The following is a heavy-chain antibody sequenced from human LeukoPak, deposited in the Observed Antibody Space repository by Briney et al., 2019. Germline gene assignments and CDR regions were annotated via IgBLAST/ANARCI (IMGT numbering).Heavy chain of an antibody. CDR3: ARLDCLSDECYNY. D-gene: IGHD2-21*01. CDR2: INYSGRS. J-gene: IGHJ4*02. V-gene: IGHV4-59*08. Sequence: PSDTLSLTCIVSGNYITSAFWSWIRQSPGKGLEWIGYINYSGRSEYDPSLKSRVTISVDRSRKRVSLKMRSVTAADTAVYYCARLDCLSDECYNYWAVGALVIVSS. CDR1: GNYITSAF.